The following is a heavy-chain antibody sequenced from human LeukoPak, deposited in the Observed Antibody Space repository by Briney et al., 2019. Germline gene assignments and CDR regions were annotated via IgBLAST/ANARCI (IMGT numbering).Heavy chain of an antibody. J-gene: IGHJ5*02. CDR2: INPNSGGT. Sequence: GASVKVSCKASGYTFTGYHMRWVRQAPGQGLEWMGWINPNSGGTNYAQKFQGRVTMTRDTSISTAYMELSRLRSDDTAVYYCARDPTYAYGSGTYYISRGWFDPWGQGTLVTVSS. V-gene: IGHV1-2*02. D-gene: IGHD3-10*01. CDR1: GYTFTGYH. CDR3: ARDPTYAYGSGTYYISRGWFDP.